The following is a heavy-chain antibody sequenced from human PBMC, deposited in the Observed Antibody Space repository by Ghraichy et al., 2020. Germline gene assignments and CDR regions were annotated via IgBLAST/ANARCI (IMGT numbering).Heavy chain of an antibody. V-gene: IGHV4-59*01. Sequence: SETLSLTCTVSGGSISSYYWSWIRQPPGKGLEWIGYIYYSGSTNYNPSLKSRVTISVDTSKNQFSLKLSSVTAADTAVYYCARGDYDFWSGYYIDYWGQGTLLTVSS. CDR1: GGSISSYY. CDR2: IYYSGST. D-gene: IGHD3-3*01. CDR3: ARGDYDFWSGYYIDY. J-gene: IGHJ4*02.